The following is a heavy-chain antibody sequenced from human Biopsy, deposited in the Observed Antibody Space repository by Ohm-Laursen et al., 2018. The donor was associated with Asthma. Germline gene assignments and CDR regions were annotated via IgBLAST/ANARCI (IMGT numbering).Heavy chain of an antibody. CDR1: GYSLTDLS. J-gene: IGHJ4*02. CDR2: HDLYEGGT. D-gene: IGHD4-17*01. V-gene: IGHV1-24*01. CDR3: ASDFPKDYVRYNFQF. Sequence: ASVKVSCKISGYSLTDLSMHWVRQAPGQGLEWMGGHDLYEGGTVNARRFQGRVTMTEDTSTDTAYMELSSLSSDDTAVYYCASDFPKDYVRYNFQFWGQGTLVTVSS.